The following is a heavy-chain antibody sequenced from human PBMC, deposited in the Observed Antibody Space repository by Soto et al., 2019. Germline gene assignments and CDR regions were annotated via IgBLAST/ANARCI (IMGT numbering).Heavy chain of an antibody. CDR3: AKSEYSSGWHLGYFQH. V-gene: IGHV3-23*01. CDR2: ISGGGENT. CDR1: GFTFSSCA. D-gene: IGHD6-19*01. Sequence: PGGSLRLSCAASGFTFSSCAMSWVRQAPGKGLEWVSGISGGGENTHYADSVKGRFTISRDNSKNTLYLQMNSLRAEDTAVYYCAKSEYSSGWHLGYFQHWGQATLVTVSS. J-gene: IGHJ1*01.